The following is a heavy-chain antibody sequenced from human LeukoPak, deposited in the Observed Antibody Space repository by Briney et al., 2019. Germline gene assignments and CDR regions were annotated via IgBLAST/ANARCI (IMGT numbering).Heavy chain of an antibody. J-gene: IGHJ5*01. CDR3: ARDGGYCSGGSCYVSWWFDF. CDR1: GGTFSSYA. D-gene: IGHD2-15*01. CDR2: IIPIFGTA. V-gene: IGHV1-69*05. Sequence: ASVKVSCKASGGTFSSYAISWVRQAPGQGLEWMGGIIPIFGTANYAQKFQGRVTMTRDTSTSTVYMELSSLRSEDTAVYYCARDGGYCSGGSCYVSWWFDFWGQGTLVTVSS.